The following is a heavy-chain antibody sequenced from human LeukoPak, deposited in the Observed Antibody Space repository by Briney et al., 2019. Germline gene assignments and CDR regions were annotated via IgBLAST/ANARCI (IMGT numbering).Heavy chain of an antibody. CDR3: ARGDRLGELDY. Sequence: PSETLSLTCAVYGGSFSGYYWSWIRQPPGKGLEWIGEINHSGSTNYNPSLKSRVTISVDTSKNQFSLKLSSVTAADTAVYYCARGDRLGELDYWSQGTLVTVSS. V-gene: IGHV4-34*01. J-gene: IGHJ4*02. CDR2: INHSGST. D-gene: IGHD3-16*01. CDR1: GGSFSGYY.